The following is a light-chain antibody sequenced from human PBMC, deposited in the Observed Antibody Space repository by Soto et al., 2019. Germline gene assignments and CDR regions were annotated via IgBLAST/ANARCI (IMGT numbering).Light chain of an antibody. Sequence: EIVVTQSPGTLSLSPGQRATLSCRASQSVSSSYLVWYQQKPGQAPRLLIYGASSRATGIPDRFSGSGSGTDFTLTISRLEPEDFAVYYCQQYGSSPYTFGQGTKLEIK. J-gene: IGKJ2*01. CDR1: QSVSSSY. CDR3: QQYGSSPYT. V-gene: IGKV3-20*01. CDR2: GAS.